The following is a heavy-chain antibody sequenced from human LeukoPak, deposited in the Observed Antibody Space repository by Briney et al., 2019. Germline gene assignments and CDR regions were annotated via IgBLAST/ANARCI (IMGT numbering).Heavy chain of an antibody. CDR1: GFTFSSYG. Sequence: PGGSLRLSCAASGFTFSSYGMHWVRQAPGQGLEWVAVIWYDGSNKYYADSVKGRFTISRDNSKNTLYLQMNSLRAEDTAVYYCQFSTSTVDYWGQGTLVTVSS. J-gene: IGHJ4*02. CDR3: QFSTSTVDY. D-gene: IGHD2-2*01. CDR2: IWYDGSNK. V-gene: IGHV3-33*01.